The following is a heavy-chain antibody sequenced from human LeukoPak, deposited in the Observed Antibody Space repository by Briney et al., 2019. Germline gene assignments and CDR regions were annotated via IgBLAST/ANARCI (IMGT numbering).Heavy chain of an antibody. Sequence: ASVNVSCMASGGTFSSYAISWVRPAPGQGLEWMGGIIPIFGTANYAQKFQGRVTITADESTSTAYMELSSLRSEDTAVYYCARPVVAADYDAFDIWGQGTMVTVSS. J-gene: IGHJ3*02. D-gene: IGHD2-15*01. CDR2: IIPIFGTA. V-gene: IGHV1-69*13. CDR3: ARPVVAADYDAFDI. CDR1: GGTFSSYA.